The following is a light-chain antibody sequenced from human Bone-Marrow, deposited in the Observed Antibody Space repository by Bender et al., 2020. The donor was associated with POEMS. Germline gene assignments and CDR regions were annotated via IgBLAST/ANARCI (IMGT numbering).Light chain of an antibody. Sequence: SYELSQPSSVSVSPGQTTTITCSGDKLGDKSASWYQQRPGQSPVLVIFQDYRRPSGIPERFSGSNSGNTATLTISGTQATDEADYYCQARDSSYVVFGGGTKLTVL. CDR3: QARDSSYVV. CDR1: KLGDKS. V-gene: IGLV3-1*01. CDR2: QDY. J-gene: IGLJ2*01.